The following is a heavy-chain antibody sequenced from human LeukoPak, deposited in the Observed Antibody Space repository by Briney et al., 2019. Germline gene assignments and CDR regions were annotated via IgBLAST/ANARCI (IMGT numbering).Heavy chain of an antibody. CDR2: IIPIFDII. CDR1: GGDFSGYS. J-gene: IGHJ3*02. D-gene: IGHD2-21*02. V-gene: IGHV1-69*04. CDR3: AKDRGVVVTTTPSDASDI. Sequence: ASVKVSCKASGGDFSGYSISWVRQAPGQGLEWMGRIIPIFDIINYSDNSQGRVTIAADKSTSTAYMEVNSLRSDDTAVYYCAKDRGVVVTTTPSDASDIWGQGTMVTVSS.